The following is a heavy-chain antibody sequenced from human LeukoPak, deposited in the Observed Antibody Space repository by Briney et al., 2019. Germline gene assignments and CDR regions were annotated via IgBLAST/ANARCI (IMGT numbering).Heavy chain of an antibody. V-gene: IGHV4-4*07. D-gene: IGHD2-15*01. CDR2: IYTSGST. Sequence: ASETLSLTCTVSGGSISSYYWSWIRQPAGKGREWIGRIYTSGSTNYNPSLKSRVTMSVDTTKNQFSLKLSSVAAAATAVYFCARDRPGGSKNFDNWGQGTLVTVSS. CDR1: GGSISSYY. J-gene: IGHJ4*02. CDR3: ARDRPGGSKNFDN.